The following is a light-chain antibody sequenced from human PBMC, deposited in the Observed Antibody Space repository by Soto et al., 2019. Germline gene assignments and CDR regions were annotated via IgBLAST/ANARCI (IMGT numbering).Light chain of an antibody. CDR3: QQYNNAET. CDR2: GAS. Sequence: EIVMTQSPATLSVAPGERATLSRRASQSVSSNLAWYQQKPGQPPRLLIYGASTRATGIPARFSGSGSGTEFTLTISSLQSEDFAVYYCQQYNNAETFGQGTKVEIK. J-gene: IGKJ1*01. CDR1: QSVSSN. V-gene: IGKV3-15*01.